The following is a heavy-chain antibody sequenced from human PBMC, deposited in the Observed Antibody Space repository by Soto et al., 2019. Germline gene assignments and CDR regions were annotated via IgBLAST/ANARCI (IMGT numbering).Heavy chain of an antibody. Sequence: SETLSLTCTVSGGSISSYYWSWIRQPPGKGLEWIGYIYYSGSTNYNPSLKSRVTISVDTSKNQFSLKLSSVTAADTAVYYCARHVYDFFSGYHSQYYYYYYMDVWGKGTTVTVSS. CDR3: ARHVYDFFSGYHSQYYYYYYMDV. CDR2: IYYSGST. D-gene: IGHD3-3*01. J-gene: IGHJ6*03. V-gene: IGHV4-59*08. CDR1: GGSISSYY.